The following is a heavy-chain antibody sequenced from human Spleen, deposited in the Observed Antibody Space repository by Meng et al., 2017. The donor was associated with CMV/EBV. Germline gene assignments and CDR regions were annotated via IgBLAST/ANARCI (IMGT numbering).Heavy chain of an antibody. CDR2: MYYRGST. CDR3: ARGIDY. V-gene: IGHV4-59*01. CDR1: GGSIGTYY. Sequence: GPLRLSCTVSGGSIGTYYWIWMRQPPGGGLECIGYMYYRGSTYYNPSLKSRVTMSLDTSKNQFSLKLSSVTVADTALYYCARGIDYWGQGTLVTVSS. J-gene: IGHJ4*02.